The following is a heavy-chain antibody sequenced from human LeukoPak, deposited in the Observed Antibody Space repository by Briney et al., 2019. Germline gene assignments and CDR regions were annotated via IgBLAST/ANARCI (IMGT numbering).Heavy chain of an antibody. V-gene: IGHV3-23*01. CDR3: ANYKRGPTYYFES. CDR2: IATSGET. D-gene: IGHD3-10*01. J-gene: IGHJ4*02. Sequence: GGSLTLSCAASGFTFSSYAMSWVRQAPAQGLEWDSVIATSGETFYAESLRDRFTISRDNSKNTVFLQMSSLRAEDTATYYCANYKRGPTYYFESWGQGTLVTVSS. CDR1: GFTFSSYA.